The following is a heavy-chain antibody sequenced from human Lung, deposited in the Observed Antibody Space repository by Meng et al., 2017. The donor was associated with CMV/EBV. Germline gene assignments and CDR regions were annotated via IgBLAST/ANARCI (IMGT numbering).Heavy chain of an antibody. V-gene: IGHV1-69*10. Sequence: SXXVSXKASGCTFSKDVIRWVRQAPGQGLEWMGWINLIPGRPKHAQKFQDRVTITADRSTSTAFMELTSLASEDTAVYYCARSRGLSSTPSRPPTYGMDVWGQGTTVTVSS. CDR1: GCTFSKDV. CDR2: INLIPGRP. J-gene: IGHJ6*02. D-gene: IGHD2-2*01. CDR3: ARSRGLSSTPSRPPTYGMDV.